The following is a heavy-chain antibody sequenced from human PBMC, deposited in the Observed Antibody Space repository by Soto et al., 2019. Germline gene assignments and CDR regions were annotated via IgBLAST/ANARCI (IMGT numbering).Heavy chain of an antibody. CDR3: ARGTNYHFDY. V-gene: IGHV4-59*07. Sequence: SDTLSLTCSVSNGYIYSYYWSWIRQPPGKGLEWIGYVFGTGATNYNPSLKGRVTISIDTCQKHFSLKLTSVTAADTAIYYCARGTNYHFDYWGQGTLVKVSS. J-gene: IGHJ4*02. CDR2: VFGTGAT. CDR1: NGYIYSYY. D-gene: IGHD1-7*01.